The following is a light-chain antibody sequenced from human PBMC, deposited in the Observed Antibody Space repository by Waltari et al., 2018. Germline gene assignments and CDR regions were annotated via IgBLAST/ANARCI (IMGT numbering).Light chain of an antibody. CDR2: KTF. J-gene: IGKJ1*01. Sequence: DVQMTQSPSPLSASVGDRVTLTCRASQNISNWLDWYQQKPGKAPKLMIYKTFELESGVPSRFSGSGSGTEFTLTISRLQADDLATYYCQQYYSYSWTFGQGTKVE. CDR3: QQYYSYSWT. CDR1: QNISNW. V-gene: IGKV1-5*03.